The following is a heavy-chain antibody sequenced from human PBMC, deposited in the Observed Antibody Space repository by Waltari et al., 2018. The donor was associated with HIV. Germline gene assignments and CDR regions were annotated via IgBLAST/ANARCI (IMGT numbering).Heavy chain of an antibody. CDR3: ARGADRGDDRRDYYGMDV. J-gene: IGHJ6*02. CDR2: IYHSWTT. V-gene: IGHV4-38-2*01. Sequence: QVQLHESGPGLVKPSETLSLTCGVSGYSISSGYLWGWIRQAPGKGLEWIGHIYHSWTTHYNPSLQSRVTLSVDTAKNQFSLRLNSVTAADTAVYFCARGADRGDDRRDYYGMDVWGQGTTVTVSS. CDR1: GYSISSGYL. D-gene: IGHD4-17*01.